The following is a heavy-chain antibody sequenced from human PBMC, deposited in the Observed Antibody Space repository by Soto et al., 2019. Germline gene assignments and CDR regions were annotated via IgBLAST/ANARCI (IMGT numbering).Heavy chain of an antibody. V-gene: IGHV4-38-2*02. CDR3: ARDRALDDFWSGYSINWFDP. Sequence: SETLSLTCAVSGYSISGGYYWGWIRQPPGKGLEWIGSIYHSGSTYYNPSLKSRVTISVDTSKNQFSLKLSSVTAADTAVYYCARDRALDDFWSGYSINWFDPWGQGTLVTVSS. CDR1: GYSISGGYY. D-gene: IGHD3-3*01. CDR2: IYHSGST. J-gene: IGHJ5*02.